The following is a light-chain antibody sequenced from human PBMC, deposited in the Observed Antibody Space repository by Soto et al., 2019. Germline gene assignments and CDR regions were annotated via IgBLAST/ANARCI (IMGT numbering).Light chain of an antibody. V-gene: IGKV3-20*01. CDR3: QQYGYSSWT. CDR2: GAA. J-gene: IGKJ1*01. Sequence: EIVLTQSPGTLSLSPGERATLSCRASQSVVSNYLAWYQLKRGQAPRLLIYGAAIRATGIPDRFSGSGSGTDFTLTISRLEPEDFAVYYCQQYGYSSWTFGQGTKVEIK. CDR1: QSVVSNY.